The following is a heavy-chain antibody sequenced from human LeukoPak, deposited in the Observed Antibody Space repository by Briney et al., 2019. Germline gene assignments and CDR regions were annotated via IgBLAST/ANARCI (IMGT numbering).Heavy chain of an antibody. V-gene: IGHV4-39*07. CDR1: GGSISSSSYY. Sequence: PSETLSLTCTVSGGSISSSSYYWGWIRQPPGKGLEWIGSIYYSGSTYYNSSLKSRVTISVDTSKNQFSLKLSSVTAADTAVYYCARDRTELLWFGELLSQDNWFDPWGQGTLVTVSS. J-gene: IGHJ5*02. CDR3: ARDRTELLWFGELLSQDNWFDP. CDR2: IYYSGST. D-gene: IGHD3-10*01.